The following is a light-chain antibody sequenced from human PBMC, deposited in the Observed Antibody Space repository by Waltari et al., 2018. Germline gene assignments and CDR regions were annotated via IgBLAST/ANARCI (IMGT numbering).Light chain of an antibody. CDR2: HAS. CDR3: QQYDNLPLT. Sequence: DIQMTQSPSSLSASVGDRVTITCQASQDISNYLNWYQKKLGKAPKLLIYHASNLEAGVPSRFSGSGSGTDFTFTINSLQPEDIATYYCQQYDNLPLTFGGGTKVENK. CDR1: QDISNY. J-gene: IGKJ4*01. V-gene: IGKV1-33*01.